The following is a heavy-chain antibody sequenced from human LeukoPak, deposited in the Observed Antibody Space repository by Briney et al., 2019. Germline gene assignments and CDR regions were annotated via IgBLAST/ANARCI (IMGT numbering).Heavy chain of an antibody. J-gene: IGHJ6*04. V-gene: IGHV3-48*03. Sequence: PGGSLRHSCAASGFTFSSYEMNWVRQARGKEREGVPYISSSGSTIYYADAVEGRFTIPRDNHKHSLYLQMNSRRAEETAVYYCGRAEAAGVTRDVWGKGTTATVSS. D-gene: IGHD6-25*01. CDR2: ISSSGSTI. CDR3: GRAEAAGVTRDV. CDR1: GFTFSSYE.